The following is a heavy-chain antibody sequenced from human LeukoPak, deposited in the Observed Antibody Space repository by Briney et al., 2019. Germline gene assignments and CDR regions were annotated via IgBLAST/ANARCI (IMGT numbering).Heavy chain of an antibody. J-gene: IGHJ4*02. Sequence: PGGSLRLSCAASGFTFSTYNMNWVRQAPGKGLEWVSYISSSGSAIYYAHSVKGRFTISRDNAKNSLYLQMNSLRAEDTAVYYCARVHYYDSSGFDYWGQGTLVTVSS. CDR3: ARVHYYDSSGFDY. CDR1: GFTFSTYN. D-gene: IGHD3-22*01. CDR2: ISSSGSAI. V-gene: IGHV3-48*04.